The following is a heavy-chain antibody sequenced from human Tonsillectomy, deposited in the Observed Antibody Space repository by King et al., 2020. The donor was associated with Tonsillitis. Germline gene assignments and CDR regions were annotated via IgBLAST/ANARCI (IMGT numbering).Heavy chain of an antibody. D-gene: IGHD6-19*01. CDR1: GFTVSSNY. CDR2: IYSGGST. J-gene: IGHJ4*02. Sequence: VQLVESGGGLVQPGGSLRLSCAASGFTVSSNYMSWVRQAPGKGLEWVSVIYSGGSTYYADSVKGRFSISRDNSKNTLYLQMNSLRAEDTAVYYCAKQGNGWFINYWGQGTLGTVSS. V-gene: IGHV3-66*04. CDR3: AKQGNGWFINY.